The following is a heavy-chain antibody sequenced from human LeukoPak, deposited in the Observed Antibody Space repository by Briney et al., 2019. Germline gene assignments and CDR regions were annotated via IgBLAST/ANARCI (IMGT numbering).Heavy chain of an antibody. Sequence: GGSLRLSCAASGFTFSNYWMHGVRQTPGKGLVWVSRINTDGTTRYADSVKGRFTISRDNAKNTLYLQMDSLRAEDTAVYYCARGAGIVGSTTPFDYWGQGALVTVSS. CDR1: GFTFSNYW. D-gene: IGHD1-26*01. CDR2: INTDGTT. CDR3: ARGAGIVGSTTPFDY. J-gene: IGHJ4*02. V-gene: IGHV3-74*01.